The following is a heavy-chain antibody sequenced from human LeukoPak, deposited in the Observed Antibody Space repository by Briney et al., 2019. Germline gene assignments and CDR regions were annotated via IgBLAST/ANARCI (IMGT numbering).Heavy chain of an antibody. Sequence: ASVKVSCKASGYTFTSYYMHWVRQAPGQGLEWMGIINPSGGSTSYAQKFQGRVTMTRDTSTSTVYMELSSLRSEGTAVYYCARGYSGWSYCSGGSCYPTFDYWGQGTLVTVSS. J-gene: IGHJ4*02. CDR1: GYTFTSYY. CDR3: ARGYSGWSYCSGGSCYPTFDY. V-gene: IGHV1-46*01. D-gene: IGHD2-15*01. CDR2: INPSGGST.